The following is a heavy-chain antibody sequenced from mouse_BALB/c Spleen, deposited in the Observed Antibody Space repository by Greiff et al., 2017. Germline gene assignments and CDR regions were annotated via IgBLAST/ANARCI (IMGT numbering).Heavy chain of an antibody. V-gene: IGHV5-6-4*01. CDR1: GFTFSSYT. J-gene: IGHJ2*01. D-gene: IGHD2-4*01. Sequence: EVQGVESGGGLVKPGGSLKLSCAASGFTFSSYTMSWVRQTPEKRLEWVATISSGGSYTYYPDSVKGRFTISRDNAKNTLYLQMSSLKSEDTAMYYCTRDGYDYDDEDYWGQGTTLTVSS. CDR3: TRDGYDYDDEDY. CDR2: ISSGGSYT.